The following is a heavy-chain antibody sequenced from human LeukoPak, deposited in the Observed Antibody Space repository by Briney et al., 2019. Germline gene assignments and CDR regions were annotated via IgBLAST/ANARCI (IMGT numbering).Heavy chain of an antibody. D-gene: IGHD2-15*01. Sequence: SETLSLTCAVSGSSISSSNWWGWIRQPPGKGLEWLGSMYYSGGTYYNPSLKSRVTISVDTSKNQFSLKLSSVTAADTAVYYCARGLYYCSGGSCYLVYAFDIWGQGTMVTVSS. CDR2: MYYSGGT. CDR1: GSSISSSNW. J-gene: IGHJ3*02. V-gene: IGHV4-39*07. CDR3: ARGLYYCSGGSCYLVYAFDI.